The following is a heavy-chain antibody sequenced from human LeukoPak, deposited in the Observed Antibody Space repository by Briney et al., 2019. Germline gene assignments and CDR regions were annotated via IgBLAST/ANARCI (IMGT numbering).Heavy chain of an antibody. Sequence: PSETLSLTCTVSGGSISSSSYYWGWIRQPPGTGLEWIGTIYYSGSTYYNPSLKSRVTLSVDTSKNQFSLKLSSVTAAGTAVYYCARRVQQLGYFDYWGQGTLVTVSS. V-gene: IGHV4-39*01. J-gene: IGHJ4*02. CDR2: IYYSGST. CDR1: GGSISSSSYY. CDR3: ARRVQQLGYFDY. D-gene: IGHD6-13*01.